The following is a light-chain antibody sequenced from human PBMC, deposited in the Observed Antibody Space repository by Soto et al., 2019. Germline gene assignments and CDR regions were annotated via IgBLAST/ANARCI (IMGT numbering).Light chain of an antibody. J-gene: IGKJ1*01. Sequence: EIVMTQSPASLSVSPGERATLSCRASQSLSTNLAWYQQKPGQAPRLLIYGASTRATGIPDRFSGSGSGTEFTLTISSLQSEDLAVYYCQHYNYWPPWTFGQGTKVEI. CDR3: QHYNYWPPWT. CDR1: QSLSTN. CDR2: GAS. V-gene: IGKV3-15*01.